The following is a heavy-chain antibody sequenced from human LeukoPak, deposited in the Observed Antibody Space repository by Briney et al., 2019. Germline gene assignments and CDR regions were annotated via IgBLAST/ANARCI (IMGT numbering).Heavy chain of an antibody. V-gene: IGHV3-30-3*01. Sequence: GRSLRLSCAASGFTFSSYAMHWVRQAPGKGLEWVAVISYDGSNKYYADSVKGRFTISRDNSKNTLYLQMNSLRAEDTAVYYCARIIVVVPAAPFDYWGQGTLVTVSS. CDR1: GFTFSSYA. D-gene: IGHD2-2*01. CDR2: ISYDGSNK. CDR3: ARIIVVVPAAPFDY. J-gene: IGHJ4*02.